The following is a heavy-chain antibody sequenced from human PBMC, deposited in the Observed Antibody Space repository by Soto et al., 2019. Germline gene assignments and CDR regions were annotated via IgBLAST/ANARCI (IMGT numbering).Heavy chain of an antibody. J-gene: IGHJ5*02. D-gene: IGHD3-10*01. Sequence: SETLSLTCTVSGGSISSSSYYWGWIRQPPGKGLEWIGSIYYSGSTYYNPSLKSRVTISVDTSKNQFSLKLSSVTAADTAVYYCARVVEDGLITMVRGVITPNWFDPWGQGTLVTVSS. CDR1: GGSISSSSYY. V-gene: IGHV4-39*07. CDR2: IYYSGST. CDR3: ARVVEDGLITMVRGVITPNWFDP.